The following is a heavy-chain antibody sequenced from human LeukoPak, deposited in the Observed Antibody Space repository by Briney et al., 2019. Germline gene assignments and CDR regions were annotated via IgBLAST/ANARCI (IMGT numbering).Heavy chain of an antibody. CDR1: GGSIRSSY. CDR3: ARVVLVDYGMDL. D-gene: IGHD3-16*01. V-gene: IGHV4-59*01. CDR2: IYYSGST. Sequence: LVKPSEPLSLTCTVSGGSIRSSYWSWIRQPPGKGLEWIGYIYYSGSTNYNPSLKSRVTISVDTSKNQFSLKLSSVTAADTAVYYCARVVLVDYGMDLWAQGTTVTVSS. J-gene: IGHJ6*02.